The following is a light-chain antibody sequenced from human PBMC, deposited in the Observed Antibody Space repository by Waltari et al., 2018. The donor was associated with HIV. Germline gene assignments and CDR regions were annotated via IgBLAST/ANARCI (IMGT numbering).Light chain of an antibody. CDR3: SSYTISSTLV. Sequence: QSALTQPASVSGSPGQSITISCTGTSSDVGGYNYVSWYQQHPGKAPKLKIYEVSNRPSGVSNRFSGSKSGNTASLTISGLQAEDEADYYCSSYTISSTLVFGGGTELTVL. V-gene: IGLV2-14*01. J-gene: IGLJ2*01. CDR1: SSDVGGYNY. CDR2: EVS.